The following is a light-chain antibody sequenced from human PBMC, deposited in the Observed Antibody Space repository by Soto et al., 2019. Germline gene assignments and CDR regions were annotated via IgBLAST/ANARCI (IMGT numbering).Light chain of an antibody. CDR2: DAS. J-gene: IGKJ1*01. Sequence: DVQMTQSPSTLSRSVGDRVTITCRASQTISSWLAWYQQKPGKAPKLLIYDASILMSGVPSRFSGSGSGTEFTLTISSLQPDDFATYYCQQYDSNSQGFGQGTKVDI. CDR1: QTISSW. V-gene: IGKV1-5*01. CDR3: QQYDSNSQG.